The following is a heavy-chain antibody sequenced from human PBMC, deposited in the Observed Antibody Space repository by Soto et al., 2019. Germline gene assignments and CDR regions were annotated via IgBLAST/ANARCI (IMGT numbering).Heavy chain of an antibody. CDR2: ISTSSSTI. D-gene: IGHD6-13*01. J-gene: IGHJ4*02. Sequence: EVQVVESGGGLVQPGGSLRLSCAASGFTFSSYSMNWVRQAPGKGLEWVSYISTSSSTIYYADSVKGRFIISRDNAKKSMYLQMNSRRAEDKVVYYCARDASSWYGALDYRGQGILVTVS. CDR1: GFTFSSYS. V-gene: IGHV3-48*01. CDR3: ARDASSWYGALDY.